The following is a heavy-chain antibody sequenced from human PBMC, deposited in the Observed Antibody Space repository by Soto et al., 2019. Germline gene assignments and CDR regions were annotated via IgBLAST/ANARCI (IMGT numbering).Heavy chain of an antibody. CDR1: GGSISSGGYY. V-gene: IGHV4-31*01. Sequence: QVQLQESGPGLVKPSQTLSLTCTVSGGSISSGGYYWSWIRQHPGKGLEWIGYIYYSGSTYYNTSLKSLVTISVDTSKNPLALTLSSVTAADTAVYYCARAPCGGDCYYGWYFDLWGRGTLVTVSS. CDR3: ARAPCGGDCYYGWYFDL. D-gene: IGHD2-21*02. CDR2: IYYSGST. J-gene: IGHJ2*01.